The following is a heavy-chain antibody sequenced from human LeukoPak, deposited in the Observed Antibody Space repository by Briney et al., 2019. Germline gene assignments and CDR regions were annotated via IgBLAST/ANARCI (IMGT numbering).Heavy chain of an antibody. CDR2: VYYSGST. D-gene: IGHD6-19*01. CDR1: GGSISSSNYF. J-gene: IGHJ1*01. CDR3: ARVYSSSGWYGSFQH. Sequence: SETLSLTCTVSGGSISSSNYFWGWIRQPPGKGLEWIGSVYYSGSTYYNPSLKSRVTVLVATSKNQFSLRLISVTAADTAVYYCARVYSSSGWYGSFQHWGQGTLVSVSS. V-gene: IGHV4-39*07.